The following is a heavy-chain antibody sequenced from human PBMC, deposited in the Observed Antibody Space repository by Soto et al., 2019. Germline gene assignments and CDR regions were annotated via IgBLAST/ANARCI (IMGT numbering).Heavy chain of an antibody. Sequence: ASVKVSCKASGYTFTTYGVSWVGQAPGQVLEWMGWISGYNGNTNYAQKLQNRVTMTTDTSTSTSYMELMSLRSDDAAVYYCARDMEGYYYEPHEYWGQGTMVTVSS. CDR3: ARDMEGYYYEPHEY. CDR1: GYTFTTYG. D-gene: IGHD3-22*01. CDR2: ISGYNGNT. V-gene: IGHV1-18*01. J-gene: IGHJ4*02.